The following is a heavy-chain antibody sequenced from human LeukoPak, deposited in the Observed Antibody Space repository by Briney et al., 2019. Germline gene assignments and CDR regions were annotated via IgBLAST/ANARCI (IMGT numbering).Heavy chain of an antibody. CDR1: GGSFSGYY. D-gene: IGHD6-19*01. V-gene: IGHV4-34*01. Sequence: SETLSLTCAVYGGSFSGYYWSWICEPPGKGLEWSWEINHSGSTNYNPSLKSRVTISVDTSKNQFSLKLSSVTAADTAVYYCARGLSSGWYRNWFDPWGQGTLVTVSS. CDR3: ARGLSSGWYRNWFDP. CDR2: INHSGST. J-gene: IGHJ5*02.